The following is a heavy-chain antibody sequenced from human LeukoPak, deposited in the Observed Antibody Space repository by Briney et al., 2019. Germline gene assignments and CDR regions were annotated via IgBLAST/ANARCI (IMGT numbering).Heavy chain of an antibody. Sequence: SETLSLTCAVYGGSFSGYYWSWIRQPPGKGLEWIGEINHSGSTNYNPSLKSRVTISVDTSKNQFSLKLSSVIAADTAVYYCARGCHSNLYYYYYMDVWGKGTTVTVSS. CDR3: ARGCHSNLYYYYYMDV. CDR2: INHSGST. CDR1: GGSFSGYY. J-gene: IGHJ6*03. D-gene: IGHD4-11*01. V-gene: IGHV4-34*01.